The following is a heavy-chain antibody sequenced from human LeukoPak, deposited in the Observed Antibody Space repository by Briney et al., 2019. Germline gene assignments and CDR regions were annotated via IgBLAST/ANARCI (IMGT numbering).Heavy chain of an antibody. CDR2: IRYDGSNK. Sequence: GGSLRLSCAASGFTFSSYGMHWVRQAPGKGLEWVAFIRYDGSNKYYADSVKGRFTISRDNSKNTLYLRMNSLRAEDTAVYYCARDRRAISSSGWYLSLPNEYWGQGTLVTVSS. V-gene: IGHV3-30*02. D-gene: IGHD6-19*01. CDR1: GFTFSSYG. J-gene: IGHJ4*02. CDR3: ARDRRAISSSGWYLSLPNEY.